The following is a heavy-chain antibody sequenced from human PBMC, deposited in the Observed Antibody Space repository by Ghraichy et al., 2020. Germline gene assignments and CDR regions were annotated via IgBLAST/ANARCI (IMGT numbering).Heavy chain of an antibody. CDR2: ISSTGTYI. J-gene: IGHJ6*03. CDR1: GLTFSTYT. D-gene: IGHD2-2*01. CDR3: ARVVVPAASFYFYYMDV. V-gene: IGHV3-21*01. Sequence: GESLRLSCAASGLTFSTYTMNWVRQAPGKGLEWISSISSTGTYIYYADSVQGRFTISRDNAKKSLFLQMNSLRAEDTAVYYCARVVVPAASFYFYYMDVWGKGTTVIVSS.